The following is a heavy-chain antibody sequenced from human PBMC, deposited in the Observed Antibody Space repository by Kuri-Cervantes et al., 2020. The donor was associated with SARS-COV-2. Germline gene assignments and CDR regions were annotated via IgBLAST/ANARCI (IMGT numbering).Heavy chain of an antibody. CDR2: MNPNIGNT. CDR3: ARGRLWPRLFGSGWYVLDY. CDR1: GYTFTSYD. D-gene: IGHD6-19*01. J-gene: IGHJ4*02. V-gene: IGHV1-8*02. Sequence: ASVKVSCKASGYTFTSYDINWVRQATGQGLEWMGWMNPNIGNTGYAQKFQGRVTMTRNTSVSTAYMELSSLRSEDTAVYYCARGRLWPRLFGSGWYVLDYWGQGTLVTVSS.